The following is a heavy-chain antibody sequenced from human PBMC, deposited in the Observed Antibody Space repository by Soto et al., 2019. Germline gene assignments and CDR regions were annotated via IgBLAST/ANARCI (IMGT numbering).Heavy chain of an antibody. CDR1: GGSFTGYY. CDR2: INHSGST. J-gene: IGHJ6*03. CDR3: ARGPGYCSSTICLRSYYYYYYMDV. D-gene: IGHD2-2*01. Sequence: PSETLSLTCAVYGGSFTGYYWSWIRQPPGKGLEWIGEINHSGSTNYNPSLKSRVTISLDTSKNQFSLKLNSVTAADTAVYYCARGPGYCSSTICLRSYYYYYYMDVWGKGTTVTVSS. V-gene: IGHV4-34*01.